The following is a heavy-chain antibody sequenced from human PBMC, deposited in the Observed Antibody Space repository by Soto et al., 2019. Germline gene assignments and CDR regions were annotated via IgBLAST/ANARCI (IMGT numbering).Heavy chain of an antibody. CDR1: GDSISSGDYY. CDR3: ARAHGTS. J-gene: IGHJ5*02. Sequence: QVQLQESGPGLVKPSQTLSLTCTVSGDSISSGDYYWSWIRQPPGKGLEWIGYIYYSGTTYYNPSLNSRVTRSLDTSKNQFSLNLSAVTAADTAVYYCARAHGTSWGQGILVTVSS. CDR2: IYYSGTT. V-gene: IGHV4-30-4*01. D-gene: IGHD1-7*01.